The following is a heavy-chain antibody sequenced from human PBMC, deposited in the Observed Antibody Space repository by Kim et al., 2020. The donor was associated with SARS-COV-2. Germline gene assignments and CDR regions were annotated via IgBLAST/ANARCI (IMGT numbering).Heavy chain of an antibody. D-gene: IGHD6-19*01. J-gene: IGHJ4*02. CDR1: GFTFSIYG. Sequence: GGSLRLSCAASGFTFSIYGMHWVRQAPGKGLEWVAVISHEGNIIFYGDSVRGRFTISRDNSKNMLYLQMNSLRAEDTAVYYCARGYSNGCFDYWGQGTLVTVSS. CDR3: ARGYSNGCFDY. CDR2: ISHEGNII. V-gene: IGHV3-33*05.